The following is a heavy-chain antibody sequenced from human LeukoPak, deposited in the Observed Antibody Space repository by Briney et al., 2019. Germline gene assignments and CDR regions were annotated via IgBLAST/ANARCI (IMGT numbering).Heavy chain of an antibody. CDR2: ISYDGSNK. CDR1: GFTFSSYS. Sequence: GGSLRLSCAASGFTFSSYSMSWVRQAPGKGLEWVAVISYDGSNKYYADSVKGRFTISRDDSKNTLYLQMNSLRAEDTAVYYCAKSTVTTTSDYYYYGMDVWGQGTTVTVSS. V-gene: IGHV3-30*18. D-gene: IGHD4-17*01. J-gene: IGHJ6*02. CDR3: AKSTVTTTSDYYYYGMDV.